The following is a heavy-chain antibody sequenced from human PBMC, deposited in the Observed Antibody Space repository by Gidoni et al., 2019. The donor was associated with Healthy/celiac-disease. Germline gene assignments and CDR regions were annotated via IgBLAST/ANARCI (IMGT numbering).Heavy chain of an antibody. V-gene: IGHV4-34*01. CDR2: INHSGNT. Sequence: QVQQQQWGAGLLKPSQTLSLTCADYGWSFSGYYWSWLRQPPGKGLEWIGEINHSGNTNYNPSLKSRVTISVDTSKTQFSRKLSSVTAADTAVYYCARGLRRMVYYFDYWGQGTLVTVSS. CDR1: GWSFSGYY. CDR3: ARGLRRMVYYFDY. J-gene: IGHJ4*02. D-gene: IGHD3-10*01.